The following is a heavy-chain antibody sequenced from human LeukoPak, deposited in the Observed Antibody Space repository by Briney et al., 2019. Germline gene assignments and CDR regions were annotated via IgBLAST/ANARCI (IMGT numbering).Heavy chain of an antibody. CDR2: IYSGGST. Sequence: GGSLRLSCAASGFTVSSNYMSWVSQPPGKGLEWVSVIYSGGSTYYADSVKGRFIISRDNSKDTLYLQMNSLRAEDTAVYYCARERGYSYDVYYFDYWGQGTLDTVSS. CDR1: GFTVSSNY. D-gene: IGHD5-18*01. J-gene: IGHJ4*02. CDR3: ARERGYSYDVYYFDY. V-gene: IGHV3-66*01.